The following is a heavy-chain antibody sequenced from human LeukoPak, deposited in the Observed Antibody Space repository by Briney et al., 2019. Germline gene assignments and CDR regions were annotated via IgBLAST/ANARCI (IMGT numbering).Heavy chain of an antibody. CDR1: GYTFTGYY. D-gene: IGHD2-15*01. CDR2: IDPNSGGA. J-gene: IGHJ5*02. Sequence: ASVKVSCKASGYTFTGYYMHWVRQAPGQGLEWMGWIDPNSGGADYAQKFQGRVTMTRDKSIGTAYMALSRLRSDDTAMYYCARGPPEYCSGGTCYSGRNWIDPWGQGTLVTVSS. CDR3: ARGPPEYCSGGTCYSGRNWIDP. V-gene: IGHV1-2*02.